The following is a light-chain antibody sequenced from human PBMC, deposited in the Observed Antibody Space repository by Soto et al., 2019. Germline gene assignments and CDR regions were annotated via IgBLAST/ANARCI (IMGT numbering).Light chain of an antibody. CDR2: EVT. V-gene: IGLV2-8*01. CDR1: SSDVGGYNF. CDR3: SSYADSNNYV. Sequence: QSVLTQPPSASGSPGQSVTISCTGTSSDVGGYNFVSWYQQHPGKAPKLMIYEVTKRPSGVPDRFSGSKSGNTASLTVSGLQAEDEDDYYFSSYADSNNYVFGTGTKVTVL. J-gene: IGLJ1*01.